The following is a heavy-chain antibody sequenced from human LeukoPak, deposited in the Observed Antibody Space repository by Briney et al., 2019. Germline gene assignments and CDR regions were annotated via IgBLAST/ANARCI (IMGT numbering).Heavy chain of an antibody. J-gene: IGHJ4*02. CDR1: GGSMSSYY. D-gene: IGHD2-21*01. CDR3: ARDQPYYYFDY. CDR2: IYYSGGT. V-gene: IGHV4-59*12. Sequence: SETLSLTCTVSGGSMSSYYWSWTRQSPGKGLEWIGYIYYSGGTKYNPSLKSRVTISVDKSKNQFSLKLSSVTAADTAVYYCARDQPYYYFDYWGQGTLVTVSS.